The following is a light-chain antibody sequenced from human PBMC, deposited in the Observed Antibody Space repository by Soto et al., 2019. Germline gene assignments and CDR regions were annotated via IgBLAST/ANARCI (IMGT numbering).Light chain of an antibody. Sequence: EIVLTQSPGTLSLSPGERAILSCRASQTISTMKLAWYQQKPSQAPRHLICGTSNRATGIPDRFRRSGSGTDSTLTISRLEPEDFVVYYCHQYGSLPLTFGGGAKVEIK. CDR1: QTISTMK. V-gene: IGKV3-20*01. CDR2: GTS. J-gene: IGKJ4*01. CDR3: HQYGSLPLT.